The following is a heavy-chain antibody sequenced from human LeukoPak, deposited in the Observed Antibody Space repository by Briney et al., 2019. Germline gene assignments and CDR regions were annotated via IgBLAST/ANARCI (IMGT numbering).Heavy chain of an antibody. Sequence: PGGSLRLSCAASGFTFSSYGMHWVRQAPGKGLEWVAVIWYDGSNKYYADSVKGRFTISRDNSKNTLYLQVNSLRAEDTAVYYCARDDFEMATAGYYFDYWGQGTLVTVSS. J-gene: IGHJ4*02. D-gene: IGHD5-24*01. V-gene: IGHV3-33*01. CDR2: IWYDGSNK. CDR1: GFTFSSYG. CDR3: ARDDFEMATAGYYFDY.